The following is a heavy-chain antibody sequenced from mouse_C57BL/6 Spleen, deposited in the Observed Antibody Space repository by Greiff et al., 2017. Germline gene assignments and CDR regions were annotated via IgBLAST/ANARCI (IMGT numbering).Heavy chain of an antibody. V-gene: IGHV1-64*01. J-gene: IGHJ1*03. CDR1: GYTFTSYW. D-gene: IGHD1-1*01. CDR3: ARSYYGSKWYLDV. Sequence: QVQLQQSGAELVKPGASVKLSCKASGYTFTSYWMHWVKQRPGQGLEWIGMIHPNSGSTNYNEKFKSKATLSVDKSSSTAYMQLSSLTSEDSAVYDCARSYYGSKWYLDVWGTGTTVTVSS. CDR2: IHPNSGST.